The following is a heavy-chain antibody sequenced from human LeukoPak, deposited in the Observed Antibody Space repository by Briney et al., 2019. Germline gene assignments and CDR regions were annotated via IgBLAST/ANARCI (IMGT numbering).Heavy chain of an antibody. D-gene: IGHD3-22*01. CDR2: INHSGST. V-gene: IGHV4-34*01. CDR1: GFTFSSYS. Sequence: PGGSLRLSCAASGFTFSSYSMNWVRQAPGKGLEWIGEINHSGSTNYNPSLKSRVTISVDTSKNQFSLKLSSVTAADTAVYYCARGQRRYYYDSSLRLPSNGMDVWGQGTTVTVSS. J-gene: IGHJ6*02. CDR3: ARGQRRYYYDSSLRLPSNGMDV.